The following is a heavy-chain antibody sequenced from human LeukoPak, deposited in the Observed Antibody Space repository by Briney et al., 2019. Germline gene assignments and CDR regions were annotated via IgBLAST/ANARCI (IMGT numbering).Heavy chain of an antibody. D-gene: IGHD3-9*01. Sequence: SETLSLTCTVSGGSISSYYWSWIRQPPGKGLEWIGYIYYSGSTNYNPSLKSRVTISVDTSKNQFSLKLSSVTAADTAVYYCAKEKDYDILTGYRNGMDVWGQGNPGHRLL. J-gene: IGHJ6*02. V-gene: IGHV4-59*01. CDR2: IYYSGST. CDR3: AKEKDYDILTGYRNGMDV. CDR1: GGSISSYY.